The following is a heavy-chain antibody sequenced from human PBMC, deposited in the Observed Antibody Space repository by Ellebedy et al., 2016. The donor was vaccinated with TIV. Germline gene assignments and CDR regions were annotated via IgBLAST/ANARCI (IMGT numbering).Heavy chain of an antibody. CDR2: ISAYNGNT. CDR1: GYTFTSYG. D-gene: IGHD1-26*01. J-gene: IGHJ4*02. Sequence: ASVKVSCXASGYTFTSYGISWVRQAPGQGLEWMGWISAYNGNTNYAQKLQGRVTMTTDTSTSTAYMELSSLRSEDTAVYYCASGGSHGYFDYWGQGTLVTVSS. V-gene: IGHV1-18*01. CDR3: ASGGSHGYFDY.